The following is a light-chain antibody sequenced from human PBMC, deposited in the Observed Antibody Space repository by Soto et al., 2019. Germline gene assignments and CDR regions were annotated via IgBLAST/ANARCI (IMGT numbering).Light chain of an antibody. Sequence: QSALTQPPSVSGSPGQSVTISCTGTSSDVGSYNRLSWYQQPPGTAPKLIMYEVNTRPSGVPDRFSGSKSGSTASLTISGLQAEDEADYYCCSYAGSYTYVFGTGTKLTVL. CDR2: EVN. CDR1: SSDVGSYNR. V-gene: IGLV2-18*02. CDR3: CSYAGSYTYV. J-gene: IGLJ1*01.